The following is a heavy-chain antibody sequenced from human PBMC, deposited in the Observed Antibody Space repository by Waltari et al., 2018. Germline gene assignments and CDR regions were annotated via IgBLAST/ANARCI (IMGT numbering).Heavy chain of an antibody. CDR1: GGSISSYY. D-gene: IGHD3-9*01. CDR3: ARGQYDILTGYPYYYYGMDV. J-gene: IGHJ6*02. CDR2: FYYSGST. Sequence: QVQLQESGPGLVKPSETLSLTCTVSGGSISSYYWSWIRQPPGKGLEWIGYFYYSGSTNYNPSRRSGVTISVDTAKNQFSLKLSSVTAADTAVYYCARGQYDILTGYPYYYYGMDVWGQGTTVTVSS. V-gene: IGHV4-59*01.